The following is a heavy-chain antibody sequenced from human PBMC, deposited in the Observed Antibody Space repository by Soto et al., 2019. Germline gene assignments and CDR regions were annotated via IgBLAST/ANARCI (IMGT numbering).Heavy chain of an antibody. Sequence: GGSLRLSCAASGFTFSIHWMHWVRQAPGKGLVWVSRINGDGTSTGYADSVKGRFTISRDNAKNMLYLQMNSLRAEDTAVYYCASTTPSAVGATSEADYWGQGTLVRFSS. J-gene: IGHJ4*02. CDR3: ASTTPSAVGATSEADY. CDR1: GFTFSIHW. D-gene: IGHD1-26*01. V-gene: IGHV3-74*01. CDR2: INGDGTST.